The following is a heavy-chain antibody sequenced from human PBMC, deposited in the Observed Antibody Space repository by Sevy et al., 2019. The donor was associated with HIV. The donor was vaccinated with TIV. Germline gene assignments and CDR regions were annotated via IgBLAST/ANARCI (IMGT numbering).Heavy chain of an antibody. D-gene: IGHD2-2*01. J-gene: IGHJ3*02. CDR3: ARDRWVVPADRDAFDI. V-gene: IGHV4-31*03. CDR2: IYYSGST. CDR1: GGSISSGGYY. Sequence: SETLSLTCTVSGGSISSGGYYWSWIRQHPGKGLEWIGYIYYSGSTYYNPSLKSRVTISVDTSKNKFSLKLSSVTAADTAVYYCARDRWVVPADRDAFDIWGQGTMVTVSS.